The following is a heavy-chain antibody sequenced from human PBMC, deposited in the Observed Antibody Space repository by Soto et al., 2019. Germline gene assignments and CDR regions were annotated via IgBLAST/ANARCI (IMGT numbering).Heavy chain of an antibody. V-gene: IGHV3-23*01. J-gene: IGHJ6*02. D-gene: IGHD5-18*01. Sequence: GGSLRLSCTASGFTFSSYAMSWVRQAPGKGLEWVSAISGSGGSTYYADSVKGRFTISRDNSKNTLYLQMNSLRAEDTAVYYCARGIRNYYGMDVWGRGTTVTVSS. CDR1: GFTFSSYA. CDR2: ISGSGGST. CDR3: ARGIRNYYGMDV.